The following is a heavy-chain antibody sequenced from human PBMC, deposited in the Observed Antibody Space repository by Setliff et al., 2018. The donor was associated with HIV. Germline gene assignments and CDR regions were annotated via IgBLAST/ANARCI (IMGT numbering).Heavy chain of an antibody. Sequence: SETLSLTCAVSGYSISSGHYWGWIRQPPGKGLEWIGSIYHSGTTYDNPSLKSRVTISVDTSNNQFSLKLSSVTAADTAVYYCARGGGTSSPIDYHYYIDVWGKGTTVTVSS. D-gene: IGHD6-6*01. CDR1: GYSISSGHY. V-gene: IGHV4-38-2*01. CDR3: ARGGGTSSPIDYHYYIDV. CDR2: IYHSGTT. J-gene: IGHJ6*03.